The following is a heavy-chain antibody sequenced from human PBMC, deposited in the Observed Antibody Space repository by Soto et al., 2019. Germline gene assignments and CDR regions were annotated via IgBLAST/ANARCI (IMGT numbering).Heavy chain of an antibody. V-gene: IGHV1-18*01. D-gene: IGHD3-16*01. Sequence: QVQLVQSGAEVKKPGASVKVSCKASGYTFTSYDISWVRQVPGQGLDWMGWISAYNCNTTYAQRIQGRVTMTTDTSTSTAYMELRSLRSDGTAVYYRARDHGGGSTFEWGQGTLVTVSS. CDR3: ARDHGGGSTFE. CDR1: GYTFTSYD. CDR2: ISAYNCNT. J-gene: IGHJ4*02.